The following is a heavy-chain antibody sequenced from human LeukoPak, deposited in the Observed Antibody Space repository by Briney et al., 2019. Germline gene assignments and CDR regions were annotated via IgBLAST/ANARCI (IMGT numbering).Heavy chain of an antibody. CDR3: VRGQLWSYYHDY. V-gene: IGHV3-30*02. CDR2: IRYDGNNK. CDR1: GFTFSSYG. D-gene: IGHD3-16*01. Sequence: GGSLRLSCAASGFTFSSYGMHWVRQAPGKGLEWVAFIRYDGNNKYYADSVKGRFTISRDNAKNTVYLEMNSLRAEDTAVYYCVRGQLWSYYHDYWGQGTLVTVSS. J-gene: IGHJ4*02.